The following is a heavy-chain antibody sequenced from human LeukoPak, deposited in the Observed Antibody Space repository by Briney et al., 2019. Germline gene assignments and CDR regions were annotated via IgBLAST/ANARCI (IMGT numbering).Heavy chain of an antibody. CDR1: GFTFSSYA. CDR2: ISGSGGST. D-gene: IGHD5-18*01. V-gene: IGHV3-23*01. CDR3: AKNCYSYGHCN. J-gene: IGHJ1*01. Sequence: PGGSLRLSCAASGFTFSSYAMSWVRQAPGKGLEWVSAISGSGGSTYYADSVKGRFTISRDNAKNSLYLQMNSLRAEDTAVYYCAKNCYSYGHCNWGQGTLVTVSS.